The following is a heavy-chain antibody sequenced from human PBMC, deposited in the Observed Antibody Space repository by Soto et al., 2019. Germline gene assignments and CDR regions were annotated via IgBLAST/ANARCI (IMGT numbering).Heavy chain of an antibody. Sequence: QVQLVQSGAEVKKPGASVKVSCKASGYTFTSYDINWVRQATGQGLEWMGWMNPNSGNTGYAQKFQGRVTMTRNTSISTAYMELSSLRSEDTAVYYCAIWYQLPTDYGMDVWGQGTTVTVSS. CDR3: AIWYQLPTDYGMDV. J-gene: IGHJ6*02. CDR2: MNPNSGNT. V-gene: IGHV1-8*01. D-gene: IGHD2-2*01. CDR1: GYTFTSYD.